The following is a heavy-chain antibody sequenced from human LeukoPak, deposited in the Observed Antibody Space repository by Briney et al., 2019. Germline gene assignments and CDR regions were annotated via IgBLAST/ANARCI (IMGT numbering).Heavy chain of an antibody. CDR3: ARGYSGYFYY. J-gene: IGHJ4*02. D-gene: IGHD5-12*01. Sequence: PGRSLRLSCTASGFTFGEYSMSWVRQAPGKGLVWVSRIDGDGSSTNYADSVKGRVTISRDNAKNTLYLQMNSLRAEDTAVYYCARGYSGYFYYWGQGTLVTVSS. CDR2: IDGDGSST. V-gene: IGHV3-74*01. CDR1: GFTFGEYS.